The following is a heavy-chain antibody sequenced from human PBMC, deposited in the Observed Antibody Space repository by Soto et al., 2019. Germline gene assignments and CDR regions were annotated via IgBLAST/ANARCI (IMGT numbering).Heavy chain of an antibody. CDR2: MNPNTGNT. V-gene: IGHV1-8*01. D-gene: IGHD2-2*01. Sequence: ASVKVSCKASGYTFTSYDINWLRQATGQGLEWMGWMNPNTGNTDFAQKFQGRGTMTRNTSISTAYMELSSLRSEDTAVYYCPRPGPFRYCSTTSCRVFGYWGRGTRVTVPS. CDR3: PRPGPFRYCSTTSCRVFGY. J-gene: IGHJ4*02. CDR1: GYTFTSYD.